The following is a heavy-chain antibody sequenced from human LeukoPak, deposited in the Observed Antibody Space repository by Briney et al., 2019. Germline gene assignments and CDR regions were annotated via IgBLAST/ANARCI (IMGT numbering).Heavy chain of an antibody. CDR2: IYSDESTA. J-gene: IGHJ4*02. CDR1: GFTFSTYW. V-gene: IGHV3-74*01. Sequence: GGSLXLSCAASGFTFSTYWMYWVRQAPGKGLGWVSRIYSDESTASYADFVKGRFTISRDRAKNTLFLQMNSLRADDTAVYYCARVMEMATALDYWGQGTLVTVSS. D-gene: IGHD5-24*01. CDR3: ARVMEMATALDY.